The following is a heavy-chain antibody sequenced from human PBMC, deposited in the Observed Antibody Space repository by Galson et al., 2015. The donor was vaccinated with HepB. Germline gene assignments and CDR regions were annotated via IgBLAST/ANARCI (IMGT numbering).Heavy chain of an antibody. J-gene: IGHJ4*02. Sequence: SLRLSCAASRFTFNTYMMSWLRQAPGKGLEWISYIGSDGFTIDYADSVKGRFTISSDSAKNSAFLQMNSLRDEDTAVYYCAKTRGYHDYWGQGTLVTVSS. CDR1: RFTFNTYM. V-gene: IGHV3-48*02. CDR3: AKTRGYHDY. CDR2: IGSDGFTI. D-gene: IGHD5-12*01.